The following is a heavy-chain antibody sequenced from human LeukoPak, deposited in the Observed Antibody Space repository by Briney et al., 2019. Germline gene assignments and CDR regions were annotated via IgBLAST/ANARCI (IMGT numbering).Heavy chain of an antibody. V-gene: IGHV5-51*01. CDR3: GRPRASGGDFDAFDI. CDR2: IFPGDSDI. Sequence: AESLKISCTGSGYSFTNYWIVWVRHMPGKSLEWMGIIFPGDSDIRYSPSFQGQVTISADKSISTAYLQWSSLQASDTAMYYCGRPRASGGDFDAFDIWGQGTMVTVSS. D-gene: IGHD6-19*01. J-gene: IGHJ3*02. CDR1: GYSFTNYW.